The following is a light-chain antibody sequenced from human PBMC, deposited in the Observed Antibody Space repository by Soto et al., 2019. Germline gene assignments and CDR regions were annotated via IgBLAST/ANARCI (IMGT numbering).Light chain of an antibody. J-gene: IGLJ2*01. CDR3: SSYAGSNNLV. CDR2: EVS. V-gene: IGLV2-8*01. CDR1: SSDVGGYNS. Sequence: QSALTQPSSASGSAGQSVTIPCTGTSSDVGGYNSVSWYQQHPGKVPKLMIYEVSKRPSGVPDRFSGSKSGNTASLTVSGLQAEDEADYYCSSYAGSNNLVFGGGTKLTV.